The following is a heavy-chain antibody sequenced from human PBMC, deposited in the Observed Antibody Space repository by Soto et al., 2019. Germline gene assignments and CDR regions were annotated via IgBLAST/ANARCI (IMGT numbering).Heavy chain of an antibody. CDR1: GYTFTNYG. CDR2: ISAYSGHT. D-gene: IGHD6-19*01. CDR3: GRRPHLADNVELDD. Sequence: QVQLVQSGAEVKKPGASVTVSCKASGYTFTNYGINWVRQAPGQGLEWMGWISAYSGHTNYAQKLQDRVTMTTDTSTSTAYMELRSLRSDDTAVYYCGRRPHLADNVELDDWGQGTLVTVSS. V-gene: IGHV1-18*01. J-gene: IGHJ4*02.